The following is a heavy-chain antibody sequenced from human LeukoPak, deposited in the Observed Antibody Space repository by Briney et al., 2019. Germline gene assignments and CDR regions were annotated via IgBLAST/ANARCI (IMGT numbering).Heavy chain of an antibody. CDR3: AKDEGSGTWHY. Sequence: GGSLRLYCAASGFTFNMFWMTWVRQAAGKGLEWVANIKQDGSEENYGDSVKGRFTISRDNAKNSLYLQMNSLRAEDTAVYYCAKDEGSGTWHYWGQGTLVTVSS. V-gene: IGHV3-7*03. D-gene: IGHD2-15*01. CDR2: IKQDGSEE. CDR1: GFTFNMFW. J-gene: IGHJ4*02.